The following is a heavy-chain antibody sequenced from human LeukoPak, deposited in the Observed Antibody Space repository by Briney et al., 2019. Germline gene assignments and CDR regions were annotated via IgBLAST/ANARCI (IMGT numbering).Heavy chain of an antibody. J-gene: IGHJ4*02. CDR1: GGTFSSYA. V-gene: IGHV1-69*13. CDR2: IIPIFGTA. CDR3: ARSVVVTAFDY. Sequence: SVNVSCKASGGTFSSYAISWVRPAPGQGLEWMGGIIPIFGTANYAQKFQGRVTITADESTSTAYMELSSLRSEDTAVYYCARSVVVTAFDYWGQGTLVTVSS. D-gene: IGHD2-21*02.